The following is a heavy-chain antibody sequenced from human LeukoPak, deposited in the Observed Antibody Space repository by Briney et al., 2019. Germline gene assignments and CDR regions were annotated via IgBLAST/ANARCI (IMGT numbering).Heavy chain of an antibody. V-gene: IGHV3-23*01. CDR2: ISGSGGST. CDR1: GFTFSSYA. J-gene: IGHJ3*02. CDR3: AKAHTYYYDSSGPTYAFDI. D-gene: IGHD3-22*01. Sequence: GGSLRLSCAASGFTFSSYAMSWVRQAPGKGLESVSAISGSGGSTYCADSVKGRFTISRDNSKNTLYLQMNSLRAEDTAVYYCAKAHTYYYDSSGPTYAFDIWGQGTMVTVSS.